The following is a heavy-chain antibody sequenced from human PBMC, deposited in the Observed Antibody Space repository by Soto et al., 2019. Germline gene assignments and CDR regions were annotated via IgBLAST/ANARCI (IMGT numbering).Heavy chain of an antibody. CDR3: ARPLEQHQLGFGMDV. J-gene: IGHJ6*01. V-gene: IGHV3-33*01. Sequence: QVQLVQSGGGVVQPGGSLRLSCAAPGFTFSSYGMHWVRQAPGKGLEWVAVIWYDGSKIYYADSVKGRFTISRDNYKSTLYLQMNSLRAEDTAVYYCARPLEQHQLGFGMDVWGQGSPVTVSS. D-gene: IGHD6-13*01. CDR2: IWYDGSKI. CDR1: GFTFSSYG.